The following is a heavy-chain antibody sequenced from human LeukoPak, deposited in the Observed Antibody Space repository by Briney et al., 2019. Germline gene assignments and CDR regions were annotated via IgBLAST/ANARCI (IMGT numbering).Heavy chain of an antibody. CDR3: ARGDFWSGAPTD. CDR2: IYYTGRA. Sequence: KPSETLSLTCTVSGGSISRYYWSWIRQPPGTGLGWIGYIYYTGRADYNPSLKSRVSMSVDTSKNQFSLRVNSMTAADTAVYYCARGDFWSGAPTDWGQGTLVTVSS. J-gene: IGHJ4*02. D-gene: IGHD3-3*01. V-gene: IGHV4-59*01. CDR1: GGSISRYY.